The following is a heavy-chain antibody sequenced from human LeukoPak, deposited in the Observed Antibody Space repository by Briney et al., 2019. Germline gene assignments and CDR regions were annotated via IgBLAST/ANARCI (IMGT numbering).Heavy chain of an antibody. J-gene: IGHJ4*02. CDR2: IKSKIDGGTT. V-gene: IGHV3-15*07. Sequence: GGSLRLSCAASGFTFNKAWMNWDRQAPGKGLEWVGRIKSKIDGGTTDYAAPVKGRFIISRDDSKNTLYLQMNSLETEDTALYYCISPRTSSYWGQGTLVTVSS. CDR1: GFTFNKAW. CDR3: ISPRTSSY. D-gene: IGHD2-2*01.